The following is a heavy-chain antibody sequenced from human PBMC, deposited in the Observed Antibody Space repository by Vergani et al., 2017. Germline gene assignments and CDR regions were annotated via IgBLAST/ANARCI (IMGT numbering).Heavy chain of an antibody. V-gene: IGHV3-30*03. D-gene: IGHD3-22*01. Sequence: QVSLVESGGGVVQPGRSLTLTCSASGFWFMNFAMHCVRQAPGKGLEWVATISKDGTHDHYAPSVRGRFAVSRDNFKNTVYLQMDRLTTDDTAVYFCARDGTDNFVSSSDYSHWLYYWGQGILGNVSS. CDR2: ISKDGTHD. CDR3: ARDGTDNFVSSSDYSHWLYY. J-gene: IGHJ4*02. CDR1: GFWFMNFA.